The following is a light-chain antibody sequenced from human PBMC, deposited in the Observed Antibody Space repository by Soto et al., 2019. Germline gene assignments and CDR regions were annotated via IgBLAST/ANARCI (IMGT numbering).Light chain of an antibody. CDR1: QSVSNN. J-gene: IGKJ4*01. Sequence: EIVMTQSPATLSVSPGERATLSCRASQSVSNNLAWYQQKPGQSPRLLIYGASTRATGIPARFSGSGSKTEFTLTISSLQSEDFAVYYGQQYNNWPWLTFGGGTKVDIK. CDR3: QQYNNWPWLT. V-gene: IGKV3-15*01. CDR2: GAS.